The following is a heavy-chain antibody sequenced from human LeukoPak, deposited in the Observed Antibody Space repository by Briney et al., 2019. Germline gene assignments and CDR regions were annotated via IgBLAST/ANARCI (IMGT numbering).Heavy chain of an antibody. CDR3: ARHMVNGYSYVYFDY. Sequence: SETLSLTCIVSNGSISGYYWSWIRQAPGKGLEWIGYIYYSGSTNYNPSLKSRVTVSVDTSKNQFSLKLSSVTATDTAVYYCARHMVNGYSYVYFDYWGQGTLVTVSS. J-gene: IGHJ4*02. CDR2: IYYSGST. V-gene: IGHV4-59*08. CDR1: NGSISGYY. D-gene: IGHD5-24*01.